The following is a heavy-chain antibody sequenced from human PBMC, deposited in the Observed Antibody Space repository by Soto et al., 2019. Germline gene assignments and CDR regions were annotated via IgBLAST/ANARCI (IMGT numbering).Heavy chain of an antibody. Sequence: QVQLVESGGGVVQPGRSLRLSCAASGFTFSSYGMHWVRQAPGKGLEWVAVISYDGSNKYYADSVKGRFTISRDNSKNTRYLQINRLRAEDTAVYYCAKGGPMVRGPRGYFDYWGQGTLVTVSS. V-gene: IGHV3-30*18. CDR2: ISYDGSNK. D-gene: IGHD3-10*01. CDR1: GFTFSSYG. J-gene: IGHJ4*02. CDR3: AKGGPMVRGPRGYFDY.